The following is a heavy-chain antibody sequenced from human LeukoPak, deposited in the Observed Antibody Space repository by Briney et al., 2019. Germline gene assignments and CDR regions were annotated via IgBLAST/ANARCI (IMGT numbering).Heavy chain of an antibody. D-gene: IGHD2-2*01. CDR2: INHSGST. J-gene: IGHJ4*02. V-gene: IGHV4-34*01. CDR3: ARGRGGYCSSTSCPTPLDY. Sequence: PSETLSLTCAVYGGSFSGYYWSWIRQPPGKGLEWIGEINHSGSTNYNPSLKSRVTISVDTSKNQFSLKLSSVTAADTAVYYCARGRGGYCSSTSCPTPLDYWGQGTLATVSS. CDR1: GGSFSGYY.